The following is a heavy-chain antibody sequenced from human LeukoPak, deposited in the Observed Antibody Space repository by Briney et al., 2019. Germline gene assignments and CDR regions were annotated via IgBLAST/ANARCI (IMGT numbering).Heavy chain of an antibody. CDR3: ARGRITILGVLTPHFDY. V-gene: IGHV4-59*01. J-gene: IGHJ4*02. CDR1: RGALNSYY. Sequence: SETLSLTCTVSRGALNSYYWTWFRQSPGKGLEWIGYIHDTVNTNYNSSLKGRVTISVDTSKNQFSLNLRSVTAADTAIYYCARGRITILGVLTPHFDYWGQGTLVTVAS. D-gene: IGHD3-3*01. CDR2: IHDTVNT.